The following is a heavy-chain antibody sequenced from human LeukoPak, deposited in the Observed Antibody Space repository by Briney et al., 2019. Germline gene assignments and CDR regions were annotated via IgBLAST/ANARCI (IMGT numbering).Heavy chain of an antibody. D-gene: IGHD5-12*01. CDR1: GGSFSGYY. J-gene: IGHJ4*02. CDR2: IYTSGST. Sequence: PSETLSLTCAVYGGSFSGYYWSWIRQPAGKGLEWIGRIYTSGSTNYNPSLKSRVTMSVDTSKNQFSLKLSSVTAADTAVYYCARAGSGYSFDYWGQGTLVTVSS. CDR3: ARAGSGYSFDY. V-gene: IGHV4-59*10.